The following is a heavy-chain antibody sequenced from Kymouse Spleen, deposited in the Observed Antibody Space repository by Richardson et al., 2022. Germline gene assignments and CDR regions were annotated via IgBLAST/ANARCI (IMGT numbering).Heavy chain of an antibody. V-gene: IGHV4-34*01. CDR1: GGSFSGYY. CDR3: ARGRGQLVLFDY. Sequence: QVQLQQWGAGLLKPSETLSLTCAVYGGSFSGYYWSWIRQPPGKGLEWIGEINHSGSTNYNPSLKSRVTISVDTSKNQFSLKLSSVTAADTAVYYCARGRGQLVLFDYWGQGTLVTVSS. D-gene: IGHD6-6*01. CDR2: INHSGST. J-gene: IGHJ4*02.